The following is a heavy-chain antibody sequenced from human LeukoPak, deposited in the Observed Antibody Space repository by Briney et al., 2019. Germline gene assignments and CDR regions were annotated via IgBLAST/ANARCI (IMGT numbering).Heavy chain of an antibody. Sequence: PGGSLRLSCAASGFTFSTYGMHWVRQAPGKGLEWVSPISGSGGSTYYADSVKGRFTISRDNSKNTLYLQMNSLRAEDTAVYYCAKDRLGWFGELFLGYYFDYWGQGTLVTVSS. J-gene: IGHJ4*02. V-gene: IGHV3-23*01. D-gene: IGHD3-10*01. CDR1: GFTFSTYG. CDR2: ISGSGGST. CDR3: AKDRLGWFGELFLGYYFDY.